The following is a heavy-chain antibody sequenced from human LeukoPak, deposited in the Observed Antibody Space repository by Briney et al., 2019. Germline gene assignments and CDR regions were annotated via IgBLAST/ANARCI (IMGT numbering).Heavy chain of an antibody. D-gene: IGHD6-6*01. CDR2: IYTSGST. CDR3: ARGVIEYSSSSGAFDI. Sequence: SETLSLTCTVSGGSISSGSYYWSWIRQPAGKGLEWIGRIYTSGSTNYNPSLKSRVTISVDTSKNQFSLKLSSVTAADTAVYYCARGVIEYSSSSGAFDIWGQGTMVTVSS. J-gene: IGHJ3*02. CDR1: GGSISSGSYY. V-gene: IGHV4-61*02.